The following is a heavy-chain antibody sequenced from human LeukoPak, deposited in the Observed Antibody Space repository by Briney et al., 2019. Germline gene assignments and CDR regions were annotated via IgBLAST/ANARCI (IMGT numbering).Heavy chain of an antibody. V-gene: IGHV3-21*01. CDR3: ARLQSGTYSYYFFYMDV. CDR1: GFTFDDYS. D-gene: IGHD1-26*01. J-gene: IGHJ6*03. CDR2: ITTSSDYM. Sequence: GGSLRLSCAASGFTFDDYSMHWVRQAPGKGLEWVSSITTSSDYMYYADSLRGRFTTSRDNSKNSLFLQMNSLRAEDTAVYFCARLQSGTYSYYFFYMDVWGKGTTVTVSS.